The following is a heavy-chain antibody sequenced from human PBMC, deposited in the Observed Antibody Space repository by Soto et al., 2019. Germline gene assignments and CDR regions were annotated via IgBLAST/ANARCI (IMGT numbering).Heavy chain of an antibody. CDR1: GFTFSSYA. Sequence: SLRLSCTASGFTFSSYAMSWVRQAPGKGLEWVSAISGSGGNTYYADSVKGRFTISRDNSKNTLYLQMNSLRAEDTAVYYCAKSITARPSDYWGQGALVTVSS. V-gene: IGHV3-23*01. CDR2: ISGSGGNT. J-gene: IGHJ4*02. CDR3: AKSITARPSDY. D-gene: IGHD6-6*01.